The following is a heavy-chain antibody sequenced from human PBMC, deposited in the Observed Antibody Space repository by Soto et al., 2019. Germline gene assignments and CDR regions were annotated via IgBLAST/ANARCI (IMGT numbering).Heavy chain of an antibody. V-gene: IGHV4-34*01. J-gene: IGHJ4*02. Sequence: SXTLSLTCVVYGGSFSLYYWSWLRQPPGKGLEWIGEINDSGSTNYNPSLKSRVTISIDTSKNQFYLKLRSVTAADTAVYFCARGFSHWGQGTLVTVSS. CDR1: GGSFSLYY. CDR2: INDSGST. CDR3: ARGFSH.